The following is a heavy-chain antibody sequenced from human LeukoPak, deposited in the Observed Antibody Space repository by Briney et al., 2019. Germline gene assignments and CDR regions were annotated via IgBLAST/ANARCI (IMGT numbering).Heavy chain of an antibody. J-gene: IGHJ6*03. CDR3: ARGMSYSESTTQYHYHYYYYMDV. CDR1: GFTFSSYA. D-gene: IGHD3-10*01. V-gene: IGHV3-30*04. CDR2: ISYDGSNK. Sequence: QPGGSLRLSCAASGFTFSSYAMHWVRQAPGKGLEWVAVISYDGSNKYYADSVKGRFTISRDNSKNTLYLQMNSLRAEDTAVYYCARGMSYSESTTQYHYHYYYYMDVWGKGTTVTVSS.